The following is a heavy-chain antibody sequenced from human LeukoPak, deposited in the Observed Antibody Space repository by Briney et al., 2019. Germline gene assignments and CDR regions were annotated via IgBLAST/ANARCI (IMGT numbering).Heavy chain of an antibody. Sequence: SETLSLTCTVSAGSISGYYWSWVRQPPGRGLEWIGFIYYTGSTTYNPSLKSRVTISVDTSKNQFSLKLTSVTAADTAVYYCARTIRVAVAGIFDYWGQGTLVTVSS. D-gene: IGHD6-19*01. CDR3: ARTIRVAVAGIFDY. CDR1: AGSISGYY. V-gene: IGHV4-59*01. CDR2: IYYTGST. J-gene: IGHJ4*02.